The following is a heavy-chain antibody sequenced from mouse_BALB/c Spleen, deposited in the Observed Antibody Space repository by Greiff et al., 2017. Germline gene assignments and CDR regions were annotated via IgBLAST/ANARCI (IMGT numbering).Heavy chain of an antibody. D-gene: IGHD2-4*01. CDR2: ISNGGGST. Sequence: DVHLVESGGGLVQPGGSLKLSCAASGFTFSSYTMSWVRQTPEKRLEWVAYISNGGGSTYYPDTVKGRFTISRDNAKNTLYLQMSSLKSEDTAMYYCARPMITTAFAYWGQGTLVTVSA. J-gene: IGHJ3*01. CDR3: ARPMITTAFAY. CDR1: GFTFSSYT. V-gene: IGHV5-12-2*01.